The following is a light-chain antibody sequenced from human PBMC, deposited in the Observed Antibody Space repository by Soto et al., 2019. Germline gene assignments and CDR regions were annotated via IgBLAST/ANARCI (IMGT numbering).Light chain of an antibody. J-gene: IGKJ5*01. V-gene: IGKV1-33*01. Sequence: DIQMTQSPSSLSASVGDRVTITCQASQDINNHLNWYQQKPGKAPKLLIYDASNLETGVPSRFSGSASRIGFTVTISSRQAEDIATYYCQQYDNLPAFGQGTRLEIK. CDR3: QQYDNLPA. CDR1: QDINNH. CDR2: DAS.